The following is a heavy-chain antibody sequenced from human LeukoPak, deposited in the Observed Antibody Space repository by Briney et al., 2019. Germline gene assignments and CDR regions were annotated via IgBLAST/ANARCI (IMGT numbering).Heavy chain of an antibody. D-gene: IGHD3-22*01. V-gene: IGHV3-11*05. CDR3: ARDRVGGSGYYLTFDY. CDR1: GFTFSDYY. J-gene: IGHJ4*02. CDR2: ISSSSSYT. Sequence: TGGSLRLSCAAPGFTFSDYYMSCIRQAPGKGLEWVSYISSSSSYTNYADSVKGRFTISRDNAKDSLYLQMNSLRAEGTAVYYCARDRVGGSGYYLTFDYWGQGTLVTVSS.